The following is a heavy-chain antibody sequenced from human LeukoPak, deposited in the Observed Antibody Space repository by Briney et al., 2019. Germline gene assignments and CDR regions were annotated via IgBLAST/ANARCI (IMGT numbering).Heavy chain of an antibody. Sequence: GGSLRLSCAASGFTFSSYSMNWVRQAPGKGLEWVSSISSSSSYIYYADSVKGRFTISRDNAKNSLYLQMNSLRAEDTAVYYCAKDSRPSYGDYQNWFDPWGQGTLVTVSS. D-gene: IGHD4-17*01. CDR1: GFTFSSYS. CDR3: AKDSRPSYGDYQNWFDP. CDR2: ISSSSSYI. J-gene: IGHJ5*02. V-gene: IGHV3-21*01.